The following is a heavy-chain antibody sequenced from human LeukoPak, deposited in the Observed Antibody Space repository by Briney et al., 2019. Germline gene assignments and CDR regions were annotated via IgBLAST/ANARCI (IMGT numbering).Heavy chain of an antibody. V-gene: IGHV4-39*07. CDR1: SGSISTSNYY. CDR3: VREREKQWLF. D-gene: IGHD6-19*01. Sequence: PSETLSLTCTVSSGSISTSNYYWGWVRQPPGKALEWFGNIFYSGSTYYSPSLKSRVTLSVDTSKNQFSLKLNSVTAADTAVYYCVREREKQWLFWGQGTLVPVSS. CDR2: IFYSGST. J-gene: IGHJ4*02.